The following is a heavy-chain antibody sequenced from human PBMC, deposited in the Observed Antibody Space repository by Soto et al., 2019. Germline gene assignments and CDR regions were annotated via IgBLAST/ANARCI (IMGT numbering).Heavy chain of an antibody. V-gene: IGHV4-30-4*01. J-gene: IGHJ2*01. D-gene: IGHD1-26*01. CDR2: IYYSGST. CDR3: VTELRCRENWFFD. Sequence: PSETLSLTCTVSGDSISTPHYYWSWIRQPPGKGLEWIGYIYYSGSTYYNPSLKSRVTISEDTPKNQVSLELTYVTAAATAVSSGVTELRCRENWFFD. CDR1: GDSISTPHYY.